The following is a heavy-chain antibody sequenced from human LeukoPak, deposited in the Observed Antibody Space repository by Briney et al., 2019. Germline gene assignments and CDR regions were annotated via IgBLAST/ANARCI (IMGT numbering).Heavy chain of an antibody. CDR3: ARVDGGHFYMDV. D-gene: IGHD3-16*01. V-gene: IGHV1-69*05. Sequence: SVKVSCKPSGGTFSDYTVSWVRQAPGQGLEWMGGIIPVFQTPNYAQKFQGRLTITRDKFTRTDYMELTSLRSENTAVYYCARVDGGHFYMDVWGKGTTVTVSS. J-gene: IGHJ6*03. CDR2: IIPVFQTP. CDR1: GGTFSDYT.